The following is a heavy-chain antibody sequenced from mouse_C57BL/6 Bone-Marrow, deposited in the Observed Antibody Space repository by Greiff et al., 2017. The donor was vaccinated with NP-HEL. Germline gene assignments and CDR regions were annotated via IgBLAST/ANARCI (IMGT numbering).Heavy chain of an antibody. D-gene: IGHD3-1*01. Sequence: QVQLQPGAELVMPGASVKLSCKASGYTFTSYWMHWVKQRPGQGLEWIGEIDPSDSYTNYNQKFKGKSTLTVDKSSSTAYMQLSSLTSEDSAVYYCARRARYWYFDVWGTGTTVTVSS. CDR2: IDPSDSYT. CDR1: GYTFTSYW. V-gene: IGHV1-69*01. CDR3: ARRARYWYFDV. J-gene: IGHJ1*03.